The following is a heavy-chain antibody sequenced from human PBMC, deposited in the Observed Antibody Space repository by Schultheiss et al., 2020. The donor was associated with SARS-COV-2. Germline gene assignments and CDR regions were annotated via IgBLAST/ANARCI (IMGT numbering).Heavy chain of an antibody. J-gene: IGHJ5*02. CDR2: IYHSGST. Sequence: SQTLSLTCAVYGGSFSGYYWSWIRQPPGKGLEWIGSIYHSGSTNYNPSLKSRVTMSVDTSKNQFSLKLSSVTAADTAVYYCARIQWLDYSRFDPWGQGTLVTVSS. CDR3: ARIQWLDYSRFDP. CDR1: GGSFSGYY. D-gene: IGHD6-19*01. V-gene: IGHV4-34*10.